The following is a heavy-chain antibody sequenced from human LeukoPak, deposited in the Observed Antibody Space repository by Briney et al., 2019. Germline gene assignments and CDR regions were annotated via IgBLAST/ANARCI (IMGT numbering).Heavy chain of an antibody. CDR1: GFTFSSYD. V-gene: IGHV3-13*01. CDR2: IGTAGDT. D-gene: IGHD3-3*01. Sequence: GGSLRLSCAASGFTFSSYDMHWVRQATGKGLEWVSAIGTAGDTYYPGSVKGRFTISRENAKNSLYLQMNSLRAGDTAVYYCARDGGITIFGETDGGMDVWGQGTTVTVSS. J-gene: IGHJ6*02. CDR3: ARDGGITIFGETDGGMDV.